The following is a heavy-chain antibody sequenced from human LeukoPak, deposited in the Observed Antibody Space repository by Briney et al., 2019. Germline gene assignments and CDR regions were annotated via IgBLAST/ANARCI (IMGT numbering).Heavy chain of an antibody. J-gene: IGHJ6*02. CDR1: GFTFSSYW. CDR2: IKQDGSEK. Sequence: GSLSLSCAASGFTFSSYWMSWVRQAPGKGLEWVANIKQDGSEKYYVDSVKGRFTISRDNAKNSLYLQMNSLRAEDTAVYYCARGASPYYYYGKDVWGQGTTVTVSS. D-gene: IGHD1-26*01. CDR3: ARGASPYYYYGKDV. V-gene: IGHV3-7*03.